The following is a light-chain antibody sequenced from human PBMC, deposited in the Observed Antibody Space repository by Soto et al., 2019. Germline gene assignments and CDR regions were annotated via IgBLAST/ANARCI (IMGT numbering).Light chain of an antibody. CDR1: QSVSSSY. V-gene: IGKV3-20*01. J-gene: IGKJ1*01. Sequence: EIVLTQSPATLSLSPGERATLSCRASQSVSSSYLSWYQQKPGQAPRLLIYGASNRATGIPDRFSGSGSGTDFTLTISRLEPEDFAVYYCQQYGSSGTFGQGTKVDIK. CDR2: GAS. CDR3: QQYGSSGT.